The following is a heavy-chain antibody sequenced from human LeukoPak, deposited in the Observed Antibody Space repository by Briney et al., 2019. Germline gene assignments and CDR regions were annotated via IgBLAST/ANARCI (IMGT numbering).Heavy chain of an antibody. CDR1: GGSFSGYY. V-gene: IGHV4-34*01. Sequence: SETLSLTCAVYGGSFSGYYWSWIRQPPGKGLEWIGEINHSGSTNYNPSLKSRVTISVDTSKNQFSLKLSSVTAADTAVCYCARHAVPRRYYYDSSGRSPSYYFDYWGQGTLVTVSS. CDR3: ARHAVPRRYYYDSSGRSPSYYFDY. D-gene: IGHD3-22*01. J-gene: IGHJ4*02. CDR2: INHSGST.